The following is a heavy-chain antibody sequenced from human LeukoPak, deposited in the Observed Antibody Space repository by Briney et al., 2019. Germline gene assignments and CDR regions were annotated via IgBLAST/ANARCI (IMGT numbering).Heavy chain of an antibody. D-gene: IGHD6-13*01. J-gene: IGHJ4*02. CDR1: GYIFSNYG. CDR3: ARIAAAEFGTFDY. V-gene: IGHV1-18*01. CDR2: ISGHSGNT. Sequence: ASVKVSCKASGYIFSNYGITWVRRAPGHGLEWMGWISGHSGNTNYAQKFQDRATMTTDTSTSTAYMELRSLRFDDTAVYYCARIAAAEFGTFDYWGQGTLVTVSS.